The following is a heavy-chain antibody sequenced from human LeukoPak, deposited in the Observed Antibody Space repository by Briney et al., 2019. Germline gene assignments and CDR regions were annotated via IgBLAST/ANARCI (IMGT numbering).Heavy chain of an antibody. J-gene: IGHJ4*02. V-gene: IGHV6-1*01. CDR2: TYYRCKWYN. CDR1: GDSVSSNSAA. Sequence: SQTLSLTCAISGDSVSSNSAAWNWIRQSPSRGLEWLGSTYYRCKWYNDYAVYVKSRITINPDTSKNQFSLQLTSVTPEDTAVYYCARDHASGWYSYLGDWGQGTLVTVSS. CDR3: ARDHASGWYSYLGD. D-gene: IGHD6-19*01.